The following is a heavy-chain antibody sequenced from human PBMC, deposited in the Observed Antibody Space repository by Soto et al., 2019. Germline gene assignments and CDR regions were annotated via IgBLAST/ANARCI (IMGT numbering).Heavy chain of an antibody. Sequence: PSETLSRTCAVSGGSISSGGYSWSWIRQPPGKGLEWIGYIYHSGSTYYNPSLKSRVTISVDTSKNQFSLKLSSVTAADTAMYYCARHGERTIRSLNGFDPWGQGTLVTVSS. D-gene: IGHD4-17*01. CDR1: GGSISSGGYS. V-gene: IGHV4-30-2*05. J-gene: IGHJ5*02. CDR3: ARHGERTIRSLNGFDP. CDR2: IYHSGST.